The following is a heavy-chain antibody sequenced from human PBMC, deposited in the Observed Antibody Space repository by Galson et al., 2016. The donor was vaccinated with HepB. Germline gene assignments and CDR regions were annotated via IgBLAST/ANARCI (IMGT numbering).Heavy chain of an antibody. CDR1: GYSFTSYY. V-gene: IGHV1-2*02. CDR2: INSNSGGT. Sequence: SCKASGYSFTSYYIHWVRQAPGQGLEWMGWINSNSGGTKFAQKFQGRVTMTRDRSISTAYMDLSRLRSDDTAVYYCARVYGENLFEFFGMDVWGKGTTVIVSS. CDR3: ARVYGENLFEFFGMDV. J-gene: IGHJ6*04. D-gene: IGHD4-17*01.